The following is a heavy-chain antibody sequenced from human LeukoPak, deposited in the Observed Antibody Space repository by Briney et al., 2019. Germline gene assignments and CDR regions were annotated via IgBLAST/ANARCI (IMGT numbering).Heavy chain of an antibody. J-gene: IGHJ6*03. D-gene: IGHD2-2*01. CDR3: ARHCSTTTCEYYYYHMDV. CDR1: GGSISPYY. V-gene: IGHV4-59*08. Sequence: AETPTLTCTVSGGSISPYYWSWLRQTPGKGLEWVGYMLYSGSVNYNPSLNSRVTVSLDTSKNQFSLRLTSVTAADTGVYYCARHCSTTTCEYYYYHMDVWGRGTTVTVSS. CDR2: MLYSGSV.